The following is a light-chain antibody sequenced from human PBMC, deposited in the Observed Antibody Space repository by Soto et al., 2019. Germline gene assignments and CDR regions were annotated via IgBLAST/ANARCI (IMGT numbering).Light chain of an antibody. Sequence: QSALTQPASVSGSLGQSITISCTATTSDVDNYDYVSWYQQHPGNAPRLILYEVNNRPSGVSDRFSGSKSAKTASLTISGLQAEDEADYYCSSKTNSSTLVFGGGTKLTVL. CDR1: TSDVDNYDY. V-gene: IGLV2-14*01. CDR3: SSKTNSSTLV. J-gene: IGLJ3*02. CDR2: EVN.